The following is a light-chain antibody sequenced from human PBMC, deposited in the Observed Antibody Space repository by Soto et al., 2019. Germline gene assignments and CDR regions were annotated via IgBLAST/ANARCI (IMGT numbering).Light chain of an antibody. J-gene: IGKJ3*01. CDR3: QPRSNSELT. CDR1: QSGSDSY. CDR2: GVS. V-gene: IGKV3D-20*02. Sequence: EIILTQSPGTLSLSPGERATLSFRASQSGSDSYFAWYQQKPGQPPRPLIYGVSSRGYCIPDRFSGSASGTDFTLTIRRLEPEDFAVYYCQPRSNSELTFGPGTTVDIK.